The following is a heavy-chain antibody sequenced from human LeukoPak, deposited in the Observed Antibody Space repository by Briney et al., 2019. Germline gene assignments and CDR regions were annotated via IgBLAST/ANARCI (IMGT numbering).Heavy chain of an antibody. CDR1: GYTFTSYY. CDR3: ARDWLGYCSSTSCYHNWFDP. D-gene: IGHD2-2*01. Sequence: GASVKVSCKASGYTFTSYYMHWVRQAPGQGLEWMGIINPSGGSTSYAQKFQGRVTMTRDTSTSTVYMELSSLRSEDTAVYYCARDWLGYCSSTSCYHNWFDPWGQGTPGHRLL. V-gene: IGHV1-46*01. J-gene: IGHJ5*02. CDR2: INPSGGST.